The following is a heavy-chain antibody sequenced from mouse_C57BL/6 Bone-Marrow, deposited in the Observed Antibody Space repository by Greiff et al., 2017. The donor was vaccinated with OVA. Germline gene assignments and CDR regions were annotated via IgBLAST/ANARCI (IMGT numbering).Heavy chain of an antibody. J-gene: IGHJ2*01. D-gene: IGHD1-1*02. CDR3: ARERYYDSFDY. CDR1: GYTFTSYW. Sequence: QVQLQQPGAELVMPGASVKLSCKASGYTFTSYWMHWVKQRPGQGLEWIGEIDPSDSYTNYNQKFKGKSTLTVDKSSSTAYMQLSSLTSEDSAVYYGARERYYDSFDYWGQGTTLTVSS. V-gene: IGHV1-69*01. CDR2: IDPSDSYT.